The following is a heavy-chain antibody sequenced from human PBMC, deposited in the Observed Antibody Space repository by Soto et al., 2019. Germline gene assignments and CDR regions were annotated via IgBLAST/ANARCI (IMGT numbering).Heavy chain of an antibody. J-gene: IGHJ4*02. CDR1: VSSICSSSYY. CDR3: APFYGDYVSY. CDR2: IYYSGST. Sequence: PSVTLSLTSAFSVSSICSSSYYWGWIRQPPGKGLEWIGSIYYSGSTFYNPSLKSRVTISVDTSKNQFSLKLSSVTAADTAVYYCAPFYGDYVSYWGLVTLVTVS. D-gene: IGHD4-17*01. V-gene: IGHV4-39*01.